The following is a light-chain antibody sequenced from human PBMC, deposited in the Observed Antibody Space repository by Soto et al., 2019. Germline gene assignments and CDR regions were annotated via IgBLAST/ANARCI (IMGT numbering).Light chain of an antibody. J-gene: IGLJ1*01. CDR1: SSDVGRYNY. Sequence: QSALTQPASVSGSPGQSITISCTGTSSDVGRYNYVSWYQQHPGKVPKLMIYDVSNRPSGVSNLFSGSKSGNTASLTISGLQADDEADYYCSSYTSTFTLVFGTGTKLTVL. V-gene: IGLV2-14*01. CDR3: SSYTSTFTLV. CDR2: DVS.